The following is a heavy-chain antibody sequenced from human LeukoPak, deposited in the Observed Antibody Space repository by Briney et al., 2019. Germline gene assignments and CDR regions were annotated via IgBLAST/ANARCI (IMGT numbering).Heavy chain of an antibody. D-gene: IGHD3-9*01. CDR2: IRNDGSNK. J-gene: IGHJ4*02. CDR3: ANGPHYNILTGFYKVRSHLDY. CDR1: GFTFSSYG. Sequence: GGSLRLSCAASGFTFSSYGMHWVRQAPGKGLEWVAFIRNDGSNKYYADSVKGRLTISRDNSKNTLFLQMNSLRSEDTALYYCANGPHYNILTGFYKVRSHLDYWGQGTLVTVSS. V-gene: IGHV3-30*02.